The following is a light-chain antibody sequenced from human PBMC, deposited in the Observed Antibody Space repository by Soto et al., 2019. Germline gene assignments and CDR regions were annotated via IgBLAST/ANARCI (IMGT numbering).Light chain of an antibody. Sequence: SVLTQQPLVSGSAGLRVTMSCTGSSSNIGAGYAVHRYQQLPGKAPKLLIYGNTNRPSGVPDRFSGSKSGTSASLAITGLQAEDEADYYCQSYDSSLSASYVFGGGTKVTVL. CDR2: GNT. CDR1: SSNIGAGYA. J-gene: IGLJ1*01. V-gene: IGLV1-40*01. CDR3: QSYDSSLSASYV.